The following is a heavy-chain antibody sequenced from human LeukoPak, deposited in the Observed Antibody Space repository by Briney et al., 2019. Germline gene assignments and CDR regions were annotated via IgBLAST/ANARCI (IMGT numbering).Heavy chain of an antibody. J-gene: IGHJ4*02. CDR3: ATGRGYSSSWYYFDY. V-gene: IGHV1-18*01. Sequence: ASVKVSCKASGYTFTSYGISWVRQAPGQGLEWMGWISAYNGNTNYAQKLQGRVTMTTDTSTSTAYMELRSLRSDDTAVYYCATGRGYSSSWYYFDYWGQGTLLTVSS. CDR2: ISAYNGNT. CDR1: GYTFTSYG. D-gene: IGHD6-13*01.